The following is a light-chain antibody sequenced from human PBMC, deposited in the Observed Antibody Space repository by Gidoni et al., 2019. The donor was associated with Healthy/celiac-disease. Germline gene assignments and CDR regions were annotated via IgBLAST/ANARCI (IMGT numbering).Light chain of an antibody. Sequence: QSVLTQPPSVSAAPVQKVTISCSGSSSNIGNNYVSWYQQLQGTAPKLLIYDNNTRPSGIPDRFSGSKSGTSATLGSTGLKTGDEADYYCGTWDSSLSAWVFGGGTKLTVL. V-gene: IGLV1-51*01. CDR2: DNN. CDR1: SSNIGNNY. J-gene: IGLJ3*02. CDR3: GTWDSSLSAWV.